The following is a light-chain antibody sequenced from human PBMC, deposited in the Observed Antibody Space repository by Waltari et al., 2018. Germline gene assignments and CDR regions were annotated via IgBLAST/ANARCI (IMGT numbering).Light chain of an antibody. Sequence: DIQMTQSPSTLSASVGDRVTITCRVSQSISNWLAWYQQKAGKAPKILIYKASSLESDVPSRFSGSGSGTEFTLTISSLQPDDFATYYCQQYNSYPWTFGQGTKVEIK. V-gene: IGKV1-5*03. CDR1: QSISNW. CDR2: KAS. CDR3: QQYNSYPWT. J-gene: IGKJ1*01.